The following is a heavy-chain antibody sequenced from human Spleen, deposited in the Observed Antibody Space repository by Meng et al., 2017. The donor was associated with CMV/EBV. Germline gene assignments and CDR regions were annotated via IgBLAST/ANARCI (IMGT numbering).Heavy chain of an antibody. J-gene: IGHJ5*02. D-gene: IGHD4/OR15-4a*01. CDR2: IYPGDSDT. CDR1: GYSFTSYW. Sequence: KVSCKGSGYSFTSYWIGWVRQMPGKGLEWMGIIYPGDSDTRYSPSFQGQVVISADKSISTAYLQWSSLKASDTAMYYCARQGTNYVRGRNWFDPWGQGTLVTVSS. CDR3: ARQGTNYVRGRNWFDP. V-gene: IGHV5-51*01.